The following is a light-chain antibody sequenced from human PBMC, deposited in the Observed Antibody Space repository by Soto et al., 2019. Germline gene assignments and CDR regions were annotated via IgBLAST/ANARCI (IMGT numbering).Light chain of an antibody. J-gene: IGKJ1*01. CDR2: KAS. V-gene: IGKV1-5*03. CDR3: QQYNNWPRT. CDR1: QNINNY. Sequence: DIQMTQSPSSLSASVGDRVTITCQASQNINNYLNWYQQKPGRAPKLLIYKASTLKSGVPSRFSGSGSGTEFTLTISSLQPDDFAVYYCQQYNNWPRTFGQGTKVDIK.